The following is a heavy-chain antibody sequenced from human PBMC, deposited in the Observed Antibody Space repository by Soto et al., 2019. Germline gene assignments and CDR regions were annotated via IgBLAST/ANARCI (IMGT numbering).Heavy chain of an antibody. J-gene: IGHJ6*03. V-gene: IGHV3-23*01. Sequence: GGSLRLSCAASGVTFSSYAMSWVRQAPGKGLEWVSAISGSGGSTYYADSVKGRFTISRDNSKNTLYLQMNSLRAEDTAVYYCAKVGAGGYCSGGSCYPNKRYYYYMDVWGKGTTVTVSS. D-gene: IGHD2-15*01. CDR2: ISGSGGST. CDR1: GVTFSSYA. CDR3: AKVGAGGYCSGGSCYPNKRYYYYMDV.